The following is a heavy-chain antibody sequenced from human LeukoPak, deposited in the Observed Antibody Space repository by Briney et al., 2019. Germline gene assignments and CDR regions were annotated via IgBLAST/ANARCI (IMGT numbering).Heavy chain of an antibody. CDR3: AKDGRTFPH. Sequence: GGSLRLSCAASGLAFSTYWMSWVRQAPGKGPEWVANIKPDGSEKYYVDSVKGRFTISRDNAKNSLYLQMNSLRAEDTAVYYCAKDGRTFPHWGQGTLVTVSS. V-gene: IGHV3-7*04. CDR1: GLAFSTYW. CDR2: IKPDGSEK. J-gene: IGHJ4*02. D-gene: IGHD2/OR15-2a*01.